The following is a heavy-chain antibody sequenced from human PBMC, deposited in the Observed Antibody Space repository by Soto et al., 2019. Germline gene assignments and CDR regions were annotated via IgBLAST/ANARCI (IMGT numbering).Heavy chain of an antibody. V-gene: IGHV1-2*04. CDR1: GYTFTGYY. CDR2: INPNSGGT. D-gene: IGHD3-22*01. J-gene: IGHJ4*02. Sequence: GASVKVSCKASGYTFTGYYMHWVRQAPGQGLEWMGWINPNSGGTNYAQKFQGWVTMTRDTSISTAYMELSRLRSDDTAVYYCARSGGYYDTELDDWGQGTLVTVSS. CDR3: ARSGGYYDTELDD.